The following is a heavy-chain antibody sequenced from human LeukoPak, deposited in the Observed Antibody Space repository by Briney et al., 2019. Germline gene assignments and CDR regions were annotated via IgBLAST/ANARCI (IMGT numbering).Heavy chain of an antibody. V-gene: IGHV3-11*01. J-gene: IGHJ6*03. Sequence: GGPLRLSCVASGFAFSDYYINWIRQAPGKGLEWISYVTGSGSTTYYVDSVKGRFTISRDNAKKSVFLQMDSLRGDDTAVYYCARGSTYYLLDVWGKGTTVTVSS. CDR2: VTGSGSTT. CDR3: ARGSTYYLLDV. CDR1: GFAFSDYY. D-gene: IGHD3-10*01.